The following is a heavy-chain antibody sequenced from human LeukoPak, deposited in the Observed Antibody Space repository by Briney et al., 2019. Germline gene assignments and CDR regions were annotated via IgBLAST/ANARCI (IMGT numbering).Heavy chain of an antibody. CDR1: GYTFTSYY. D-gene: IGHD3-22*01. J-gene: IGHJ6*02. Sequence: ASVKVSCTASGYTFTSYYMHWVRQAPGQGLEWMGGIIPIFGTANYAQKFQGRVAITADESTSTAYMELSSLRSEDTAVYYCARDPYYYDSSGYYGPYYYYGMDVWGQGTTVTVSS. CDR3: ARDPYYYDSSGYYGPYYYYGMDV. V-gene: IGHV1-69*13. CDR2: IIPIFGTA.